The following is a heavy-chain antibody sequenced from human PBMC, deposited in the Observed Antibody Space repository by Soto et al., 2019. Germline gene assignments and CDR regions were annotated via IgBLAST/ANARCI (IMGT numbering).Heavy chain of an antibody. CDR3: ARDWGGNTTPYWYFDL. Sequence: EMQVVESGGGLIQPGGSLILSCAASGFNVSNSYMNWVRQAPGKGLEWVSLIYADGSTFYTDSVRGRFIVSRDNSKNTVYLQMNSLRAEDTAVYYCARDWGGNTTPYWYFDLWGRGTLVTVSS. V-gene: IGHV3-53*01. CDR1: GFNVSNSY. D-gene: IGHD1-1*01. CDR2: IYADGST. J-gene: IGHJ2*01.